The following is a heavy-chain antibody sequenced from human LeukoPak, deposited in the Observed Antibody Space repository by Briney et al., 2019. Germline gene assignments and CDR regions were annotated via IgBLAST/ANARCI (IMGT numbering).Heavy chain of an antibody. Sequence: ASVKVSCKASGYTFTSYYMHWVRQAPGQGLEWMGIINPSGGSTSYAQKFQGRVTMTRDTSTSTVYMELSSPRSEDTAVYYCARSDYYDSSGYYHVGDYFDYWGQGTLVTVSS. V-gene: IGHV1-46*01. CDR1: GYTFTSYY. CDR3: ARSDYYDSSGYYHVGDYFDY. J-gene: IGHJ4*02. CDR2: INPSGGST. D-gene: IGHD3-22*01.